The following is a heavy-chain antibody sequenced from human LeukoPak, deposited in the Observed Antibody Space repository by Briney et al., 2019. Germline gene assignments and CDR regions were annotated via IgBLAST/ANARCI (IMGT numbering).Heavy chain of an antibody. CDR1: GYTFTGYY. CDR3: ARDQSDQAYDILTGYYTGDAFDI. D-gene: IGHD3-9*01. J-gene: IGHJ3*02. V-gene: IGHV1-2*02. Sequence: ASVKVSCKASGYTFTGYYMHWVRQAPGQGLEWMGWINPNSGGTNYAQKFQGRVTMTRDTSISTAYMELSRLRSDDTAVYYCARDQSDQAYDILTGYYTGDAFDIWGQGKMVTVSS. CDR2: INPNSGGT.